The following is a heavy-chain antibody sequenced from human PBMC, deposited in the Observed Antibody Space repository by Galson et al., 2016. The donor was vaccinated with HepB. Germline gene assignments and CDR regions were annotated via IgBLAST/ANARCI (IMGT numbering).Heavy chain of an antibody. D-gene: IGHD1-7*01. Sequence: SEILSLTCTVSGGSISSNIYLWAWVRQPPGKGLEWIGTIYYRGTTYYNPSLKSRLTMDVDTSKNQFSLKLSSVTAADTSVYYCARLVHGGTFFDSWGQGTLVTVSS. CDR2: IYYRGTT. V-gene: IGHV4-39*01. CDR3: ARLVHGGTFFDS. J-gene: IGHJ4*02. CDR1: GGSISSNIYL.